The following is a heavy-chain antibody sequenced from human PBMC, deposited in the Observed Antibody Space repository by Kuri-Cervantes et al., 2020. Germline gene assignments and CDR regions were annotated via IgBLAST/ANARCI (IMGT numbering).Heavy chain of an antibody. CDR2: INPNSGGT. CDR3: ARDRGGGYVGGYFDY. V-gene: IGHV1-2*04. CDR1: GYTFTGYY. J-gene: IGHJ4*02. D-gene: IGHD5-12*01. Sequence: ASVKVSCKASGYTFTGYYMHWVRQAPGQGLEWMGWINPNSGGTNYAQKFQGWVTMTRDTPTSTVYMELSSLRSEDTAVYYCARDRGGGYVGGYFDYWGQGSLVTVSS.